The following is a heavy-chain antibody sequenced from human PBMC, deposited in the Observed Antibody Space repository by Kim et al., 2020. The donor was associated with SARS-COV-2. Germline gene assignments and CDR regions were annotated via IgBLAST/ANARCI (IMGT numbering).Heavy chain of an antibody. D-gene: IGHD1-7*01. J-gene: IGHJ6*02. CDR3: ARELTGSTLYIGMDV. Sequence: GGSLRLSCVGSGFTFSSYSMNWVRQAPGKGLEWVSYISDSSSTIYYADSVKGRFTISRDNPKNSLYLQMNSLRAEDTAVYYCARELTGSTLYIGMDVWGQGTTVTVSS. V-gene: IGHV3-48*04. CDR1: GFTFSSYS. CDR2: ISDSSSTI.